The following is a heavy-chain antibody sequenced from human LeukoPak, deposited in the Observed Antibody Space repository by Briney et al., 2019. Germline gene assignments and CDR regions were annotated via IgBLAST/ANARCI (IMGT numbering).Heavy chain of an antibody. Sequence: SQTLSLTCTVSGGSISSGGYYWSWIRQHPGKGLEWIGYIYYSGSTYYNPSLKSRVTISVDTSKNQFSLKLSSVTAADTAVYYCARGYDYGDYDIPPFFDYWGQGTLVTVSS. CDR1: GGSISSGGYY. J-gene: IGHJ4*02. V-gene: IGHV4-31*03. D-gene: IGHD4-17*01. CDR3: ARGYDYGDYDIPPFFDY. CDR2: IYYSGST.